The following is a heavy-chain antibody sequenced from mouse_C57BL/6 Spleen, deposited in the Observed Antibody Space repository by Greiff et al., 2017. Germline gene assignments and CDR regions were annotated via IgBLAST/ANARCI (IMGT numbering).Heavy chain of an antibody. CDR2: IHPNSGST. D-gene: IGHD2-12*01. J-gene: IGHJ1*03. CDR3: ARKTTGWGYFDV. CDR1: GYTFTSYW. V-gene: IGHV1-64*01. Sequence: VQLQQSGAELVKPGASVKLSCKASGYTFTSYWMHWVKQRPGQGLEWIGMIHPNSGSTNYNEKFKSKATLTVDKSSSTAYMQLSSLTSEDSAVYYCARKTTGWGYFDVWGTGTTVTVSA.